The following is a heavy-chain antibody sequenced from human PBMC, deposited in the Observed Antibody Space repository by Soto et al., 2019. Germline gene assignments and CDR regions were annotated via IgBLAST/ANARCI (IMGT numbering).Heavy chain of an antibody. D-gene: IGHD2-21*01. J-gene: IGHJ5*02. CDR2: ISSSSSYI. CDR1: GFTFSSYS. CDR3: ARERLAATNWFDP. Sequence: GGSLRLSCAASGFTFSSYSMNWVRQAPGKGLEWVSSISSSSSYIYYADSVKGRFTISRDNAKNSLYLQMNSLRAEDTAVYYGARERLAATNWFDPWGKGTLVTVSS. V-gene: IGHV3-21*01.